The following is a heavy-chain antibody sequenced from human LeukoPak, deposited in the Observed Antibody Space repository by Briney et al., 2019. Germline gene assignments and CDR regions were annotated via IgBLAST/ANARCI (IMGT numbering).Heavy chain of an antibody. V-gene: IGHV3-66*01. J-gene: IGHJ4*02. Sequence: PGGSLRLSCAASGFTFSSYEMNWVRQAPGKGLEWVSVIYSGGTTYYADSVKGRFTISRDNSKNTLYLQMNSLRAEDAAVYYCARDHAISVAGSGLDYWGQGTLVTVSA. CDR3: ARDHAISVAGSGLDY. D-gene: IGHD6-19*01. CDR2: IYSGGTT. CDR1: GFTFSSYE.